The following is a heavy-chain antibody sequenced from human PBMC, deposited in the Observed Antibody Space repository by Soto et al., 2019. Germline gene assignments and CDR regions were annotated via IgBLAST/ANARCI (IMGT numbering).Heavy chain of an antibody. V-gene: IGHV3-23*01. J-gene: IGHJ4*02. D-gene: IGHD3-22*01. CDR3: AITMIVVVIMGPFDY. CDR1: GFTFSSYA. CDR2: ISGSGGST. Sequence: GGSLRLSCAASGFTFSSYAMSWVRQAPGKGLEWVSAISGSGGSTYYADSVKGRFTISRDNSKNTLYLQMNSLRAEDTAVYYCAITMIVVVIMGPFDYWGQGTLVTVPQ.